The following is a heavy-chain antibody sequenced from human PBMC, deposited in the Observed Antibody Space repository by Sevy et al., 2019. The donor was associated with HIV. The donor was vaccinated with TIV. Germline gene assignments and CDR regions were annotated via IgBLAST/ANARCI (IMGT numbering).Heavy chain of an antibody. D-gene: IGHD3-22*01. CDR3: ATTKDYYESSGSPFDY. J-gene: IGHJ4*02. V-gene: IGHV1-24*01. CDR1: GYTLTQLS. Sequence: AAVKVSCKVSGYTLTQLSMHWVRQAPRKGLEWMGSFDPEDGETLYAQKFQGRVTMTEDTSTDTAYMELSSLRSEDTAIYYCATTKDYYESSGSPFDYWGQGTLVTVSS. CDR2: FDPEDGET.